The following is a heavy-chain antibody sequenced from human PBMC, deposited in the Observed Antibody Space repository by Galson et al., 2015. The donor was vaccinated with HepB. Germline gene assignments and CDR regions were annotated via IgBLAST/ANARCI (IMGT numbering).Heavy chain of an antibody. D-gene: IGHD2-8*01. J-gene: IGHJ6*04. CDR3: VRDLVLADVARMDV. V-gene: IGHV3-7*03. CDR1: RFTFSSYW. CDR2: IKQHGRDT. Sequence: SLRLSCAASRFTFSSYWMSWVRQAPGKGLEWVAKIKQHGRDTYYVDSVKGRFTISRDNAKNSVYLQMNSLRAEETAVYFCVRDLVLADVARMDVWGEGTTVIVSS.